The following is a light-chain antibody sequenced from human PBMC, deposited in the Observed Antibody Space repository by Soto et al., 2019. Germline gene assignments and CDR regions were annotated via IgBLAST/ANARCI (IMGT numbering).Light chain of an antibody. J-gene: IGKJ1*01. CDR1: PSVRSK. CDR3: QQYNNWPGT. V-gene: IGKV3-15*01. Sequence: EIVLTQSPGTLSVSPGERATLSCRASPSVRSKLAWYQQKPGQAPRLLFYGASTGATGIPARFSGSGSETEFTLSISSLQSEDFAVYYCQQYNNWPGTFGQGTKVEIK. CDR2: GAS.